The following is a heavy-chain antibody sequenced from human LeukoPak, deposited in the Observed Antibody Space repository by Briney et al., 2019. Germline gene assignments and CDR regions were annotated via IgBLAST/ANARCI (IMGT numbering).Heavy chain of an antibody. D-gene: IGHD2-15*01. Sequence: SETLSLTCAVYGGSFSGYYWSWIRQPPGKGLEWIGEINHSGSTNYNPSLKSRVTISVDTSKTKSSLKLSSVTAADTAVYYCARGGGYCSGGSCSRDAFDIWGQGTMVTVSS. CDR3: ARGGGYCSGGSCSRDAFDI. J-gene: IGHJ3*02. CDR2: INHSGST. V-gene: IGHV4-34*01. CDR1: GGSFSGYY.